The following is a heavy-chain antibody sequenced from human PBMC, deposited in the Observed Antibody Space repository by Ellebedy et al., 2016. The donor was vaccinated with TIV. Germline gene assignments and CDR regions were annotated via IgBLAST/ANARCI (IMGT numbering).Heavy chain of an antibody. CDR3: ARDSNPEGDY. CDR2: ISGSGGST. Sequence: GESLKISCAASGFTFGSYAMSWVRQAPGKGLEWVSGISGSGGSTYYADSVKGRFTISRDNSKNTLYLQMNSLRAEDTAVYYCARDSNPEGDYWGQGTLVTVSS. V-gene: IGHV3-23*01. CDR1: GFTFGSYA. J-gene: IGHJ4*02.